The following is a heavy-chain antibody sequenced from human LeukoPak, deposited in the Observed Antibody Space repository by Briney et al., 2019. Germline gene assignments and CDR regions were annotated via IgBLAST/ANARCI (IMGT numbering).Heavy chain of an antibody. CDR2: IIPIFGTA. D-gene: IGHD2-2*01. CDR1: GGTFSSYA. CDR3: ARGRYRVGYCSSTSCYGLEAFDI. J-gene: IGHJ3*02. Sequence: SVKVSCKASGGTFSSYAISWVRQAPGQGLEWMGGIIPIFGTANYAQKFQGRATITTDESTSTAYMELSSLRSEDTAVYYCARGRYRVGYCSSTSCYGLEAFDIWGQGTMVTVSS. V-gene: IGHV1-69*05.